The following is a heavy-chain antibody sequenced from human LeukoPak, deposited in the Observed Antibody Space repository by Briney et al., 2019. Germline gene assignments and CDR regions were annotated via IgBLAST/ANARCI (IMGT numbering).Heavy chain of an antibody. CDR3: ARLSSWLYYFDF. CDR1: GGSFSGYY. Sequence: SETLSLTCAVYGGSFSGYYWSWIRQPPGKGLEWIGEINHSGSTNYNPSLKSRVTISVDTSKNQFSLKLSSVTAADTAVYYWARLSSWLYYFDFWGQGTLVTVSS. J-gene: IGHJ4*02. V-gene: IGHV4-34*01. CDR2: INHSGST. D-gene: IGHD6-13*01.